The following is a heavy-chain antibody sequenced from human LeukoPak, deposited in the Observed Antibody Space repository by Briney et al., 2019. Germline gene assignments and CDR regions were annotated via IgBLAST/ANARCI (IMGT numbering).Heavy chain of an antibody. CDR2: IGTSSGDI. V-gene: IGHV3-48*02. D-gene: IGHD3-22*01. CDR1: GFPFSSYT. CDR3: ARDSSSYSPAYDFYAMDV. Sequence: GGSLRLSCAASGFPFSSYTMNWVRQAPGKGLEWVSYIGTSSGDIYYADSVTGRFTISRDNAKNSLYLQMNSLRDEDTAVYYCARDSSSYSPAYDFYAMDVWGQGTTVTVSS. J-gene: IGHJ6*02.